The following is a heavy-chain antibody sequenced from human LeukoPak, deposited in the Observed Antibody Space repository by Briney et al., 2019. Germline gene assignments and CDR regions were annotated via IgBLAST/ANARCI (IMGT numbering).Heavy chain of an antibody. J-gene: IGHJ6*02. D-gene: IGHD5-18*01. Sequence: SVKVSCKASGYTFTSYGISWVRQAPGQGLEWMGGIIPLFGTANYPQKWQGRVTITADESTRAAYMELSSLRSEDTAVYYCARHTTMDAYYYFYGMDVWGQGTTVTVSS. CDR3: ARHTTMDAYYYFYGMDV. V-gene: IGHV1-69*13. CDR2: IIPLFGTA. CDR1: GYTFTSYG.